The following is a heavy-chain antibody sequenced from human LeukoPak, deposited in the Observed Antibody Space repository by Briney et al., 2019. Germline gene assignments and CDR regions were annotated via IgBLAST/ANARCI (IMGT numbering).Heavy chain of an antibody. Sequence: SETLSLTCTVSGGSISSSSYYWGWIRQPPGKGLEWIGSIYYSGSTYYNPSLKSLFTISVDTSKNQFSLKLSSVTAADTAVYYCARFGGYDSPNWFDPWGQGTLVSVSS. CDR3: ARFGGYDSPNWFDP. CDR1: GGSISSSSYY. J-gene: IGHJ5*02. D-gene: IGHD5-12*01. CDR2: IYYSGST. V-gene: IGHV4-39*01.